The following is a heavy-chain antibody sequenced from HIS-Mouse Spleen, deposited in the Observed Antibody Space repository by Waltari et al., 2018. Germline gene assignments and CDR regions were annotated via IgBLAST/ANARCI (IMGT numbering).Heavy chain of an antibody. CDR2: IYPGDPDT. J-gene: IGHJ4*02. CDR3: ARLLAARGYGYFDY. D-gene: IGHD6-6*01. CDR1: GYSLTSYW. Sequence: VQLVQSGAEVKKPGESLKISCKGCGYSLTSYWTGWVRKMPGKGLEWMGIIYPGDPDTSYSPSFQGQVTISADKSISTAYLQWSSLKASDTAMYYCARLLAARGYGYFDYWGQGTLVTVSS. V-gene: IGHV5-51*03.